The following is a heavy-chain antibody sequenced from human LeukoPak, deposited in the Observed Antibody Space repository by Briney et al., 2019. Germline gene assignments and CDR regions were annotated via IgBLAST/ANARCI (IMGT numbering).Heavy chain of an antibody. Sequence: KPGGSLRLSCAASGFTVSSNYMSWVRQPPGKGLEWIGEINPSGITSYNPSLKSRLTISVDTSMNQFSLKLRSVTAADTAVYYCARSRDYDFWSGWGQGTLVTVSS. CDR2: INPSGIT. D-gene: IGHD3-3*01. CDR3: ARSRDYDFWSG. V-gene: IGHV4-34*01. CDR1: GFTVSSNY. J-gene: IGHJ4*02.